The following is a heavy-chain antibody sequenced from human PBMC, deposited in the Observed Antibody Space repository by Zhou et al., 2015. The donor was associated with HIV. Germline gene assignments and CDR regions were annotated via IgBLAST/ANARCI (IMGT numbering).Heavy chain of an antibody. D-gene: IGHD2-2*01. CDR3: AARRTVVPAATYEGDYYYYYYMDV. V-gene: IGHV1-69*01. Sequence: QVQLVQSGAEVKKPGSSVKVSCKASGGTFSSYAISWVRQAPGQGLEWMGGIIPIFGTANYAQKFQGRVTITADESTSTAYMELSSLRSEDTAVYYCAARRTVVPAATYEGDYYYYYYMDVWGKGTTVTVSS. J-gene: IGHJ6*03. CDR2: IIPIFGTA. CDR1: GGTFSSYA.